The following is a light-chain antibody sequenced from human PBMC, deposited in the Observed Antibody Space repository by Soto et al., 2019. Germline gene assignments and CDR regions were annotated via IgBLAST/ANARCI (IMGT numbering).Light chain of an antibody. CDR1: QGISSY. J-gene: IGKJ5*01. V-gene: IGKV1-9*01. Sequence: DIQLTQSPSFMSTSVGDRVTVTCRASQGISSYLAWYQQKPGKAPELLIYAASTLQSGVPSRFSGSGSGTEFTLTISSLQPEDFETYYCQQVYTYPFTFGQGTRLEIK. CDR2: AAS. CDR3: QQVYTYPFT.